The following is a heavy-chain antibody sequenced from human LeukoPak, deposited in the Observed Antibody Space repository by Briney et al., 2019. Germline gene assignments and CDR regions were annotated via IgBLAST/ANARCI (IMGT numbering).Heavy chain of an antibody. V-gene: IGHV3-23*01. D-gene: IGHD6-6*01. CDR2: LSDAGVRI. Sequence: QPGGSLRLSCISSGFTFRNYGMSWVRQAPGKGLEWVPGLSDAGVRIFYSDSVKGRFTISRDNSKNTLYLQMDSLRAEDTAVYYCANTHCDSSPIVWNFWGQGTLVTVSS. CDR3: ANTHCDSSPIVWNF. J-gene: IGHJ4*02. CDR1: GFTFRNYG.